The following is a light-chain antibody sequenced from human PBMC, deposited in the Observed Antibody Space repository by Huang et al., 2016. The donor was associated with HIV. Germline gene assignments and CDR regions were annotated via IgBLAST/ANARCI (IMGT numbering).Light chain of an antibody. V-gene: IGKV1-NL1*01. Sequence: DIQMTQSPSSLSASVGDRVTITCRASQGIGNYLAWYQQKPGKAPRLLLYATSRLESGVPSRFSGSGSGTHYTLTISTLQPEDIASYYCQQYHGIPWTFGQGTKVEIK. CDR2: ATS. CDR3: QQYHGIPWT. J-gene: IGKJ1*01. CDR1: QGIGNY.